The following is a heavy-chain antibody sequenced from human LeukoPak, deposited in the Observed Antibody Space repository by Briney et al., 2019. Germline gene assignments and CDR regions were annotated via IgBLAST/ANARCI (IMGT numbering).Heavy chain of an antibody. J-gene: IGHJ3*02. CDR3: ARDVGFIVGATTGAFDI. V-gene: IGHV3-66*01. D-gene: IGHD1-26*01. CDR2: IYSGGNT. Sequence: GGLLRLSCAASGFTVSSNYMTWVRQAPGKGLEWVSVIYSGGNTYYADSVKGRFTISRDNTKNTLYLQMNSLRADDTAVYYCARDVGFIVGATTGAFDIWGQGTLVTASS. CDR1: GFTVSSNY.